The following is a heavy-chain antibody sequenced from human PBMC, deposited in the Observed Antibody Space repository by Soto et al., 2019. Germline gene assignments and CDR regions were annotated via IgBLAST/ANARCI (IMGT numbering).Heavy chain of an antibody. CDR2: IYYSGST. CDR1: GGSISSGGYY. V-gene: IGHV4-31*03. J-gene: IGHJ3*02. CDR3: ARDRARIAVAGKSGYFDAFDI. Sequence: SKTLSLTCTVSGGSISSGGYYWSWIRQHPGKGLEWIGYIYYSGSTYYNPSLKSRVTISVDTSKNQFSLKLSSVTAADTAVYYCARDRARIAVAGKSGYFDAFDIWGQGTMVTVSS. D-gene: IGHD6-19*01.